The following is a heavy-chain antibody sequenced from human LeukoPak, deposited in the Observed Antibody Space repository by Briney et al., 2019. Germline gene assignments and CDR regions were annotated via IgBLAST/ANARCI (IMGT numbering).Heavy chain of an antibody. J-gene: IGHJ4*02. D-gene: IGHD4-17*01. Sequence: ASETLSLTCAVYGGSFSGYYWSWIRQPPGKGLGWIGEINHSGSTNYNPSLKSRVTISVDTSKNQFSLKLSSVTAADTAVYYCAREVGGDFDALDYWGQGTLVTVSS. CDR1: GGSFSGYY. V-gene: IGHV4-34*01. CDR2: INHSGST. CDR3: AREVGGDFDALDY.